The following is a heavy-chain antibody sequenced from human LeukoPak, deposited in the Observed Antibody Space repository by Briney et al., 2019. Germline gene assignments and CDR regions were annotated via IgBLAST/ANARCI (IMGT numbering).Heavy chain of an antibody. Sequence: SVKVSCKASGGTFSSYAISWVRQAPGQGLEWMGGIIPIFGTANYAQKFQGRVTIAADESTSTAYMELSSLRSEDTAVYYCARDSSAYGGNLDYWGQGTLVTVSS. D-gene: IGHD4-23*01. CDR2: IIPIFGTA. CDR1: GGTFSSYA. J-gene: IGHJ4*02. V-gene: IGHV1-69*13. CDR3: ARDSSAYGGNLDY.